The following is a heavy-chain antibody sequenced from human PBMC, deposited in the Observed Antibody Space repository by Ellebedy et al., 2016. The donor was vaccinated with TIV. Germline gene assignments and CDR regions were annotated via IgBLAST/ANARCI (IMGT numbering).Heavy chain of an antibody. CDR2: FTHFGTT. J-gene: IGHJ4*02. Sequence: SETLSLXXAVFGGSFSEYFWSWIRQPPGKGLEWIGEFTHFGTTNYNPSLRGRVTISADRSKNQFSLRLSSVTAADTAVYYCARDGGSSWYSNDYWGQGTLVTVSS. D-gene: IGHD6-13*01. CDR1: GGSFSEYF. V-gene: IGHV4-34*01. CDR3: ARDGGSSWYSNDY.